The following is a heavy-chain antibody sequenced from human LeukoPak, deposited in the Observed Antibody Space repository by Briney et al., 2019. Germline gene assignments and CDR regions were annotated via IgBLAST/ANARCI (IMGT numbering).Heavy chain of an antibody. Sequence: GGSLRLSCAASGFTFSNYAMNWVRQAPGKGLEWVSYISSSLSTIYYADSVKGRFTISRDNAKNLLCLQMKSLRAEDTAVYYCARDLGIEAVWGQGTLVTVSS. V-gene: IGHV3-48*01. D-gene: IGHD6-13*01. CDR1: GFTFSNYA. CDR3: ARDLGIEAV. CDR2: ISSSLSTI. J-gene: IGHJ4*02.